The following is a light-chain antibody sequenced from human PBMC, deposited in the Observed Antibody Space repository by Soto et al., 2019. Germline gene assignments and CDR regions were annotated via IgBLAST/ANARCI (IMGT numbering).Light chain of an antibody. Sequence: EIVMTQSPATLSVSPGGRATLSCRASQSVSSNLAWYQQKPGQAPRLLIYGASTMATGFPARFSGSGSGTEFTLTISSLQSEDFAVYYCQQYKNWPLTFGGGTRVEI. V-gene: IGKV3-15*01. J-gene: IGKJ4*01. CDR2: GAS. CDR3: QQYKNWPLT. CDR1: QSVSSN.